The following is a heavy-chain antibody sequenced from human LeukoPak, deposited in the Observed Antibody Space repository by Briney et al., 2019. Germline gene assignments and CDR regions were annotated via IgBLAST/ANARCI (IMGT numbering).Heavy chain of an antibody. CDR3: ARDAVYGGEDY. D-gene: IGHD4-23*01. CDR1: GYTFTSYD. CDR2: IIPIFGTA. V-gene: IGHV1-69*13. Sequence: SVKVSCKASGYTFTSYDINWVRQAPGQGLEWMGGIIPIFGTANYAQKFQGRVTITADESTSTAYMELSSLRSEDTAVYYCARDAVYGGEDYWGQGTLVTVSS. J-gene: IGHJ4*02.